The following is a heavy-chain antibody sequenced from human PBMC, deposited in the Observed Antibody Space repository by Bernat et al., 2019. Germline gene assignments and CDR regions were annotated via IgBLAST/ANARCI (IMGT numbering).Heavy chain of an antibody. J-gene: IGHJ4*02. CDR2: IIPILGIA. D-gene: IGHD5/OR15-5a*01. Sequence: QVQLVQSGAEVKKPGSSVKVSCKASGGTFRSYTISWVRQAPGQGLEWMGRIIPILGIANYAQKFQGRVTIPAYKSTSTAYMGLSSLRFEDTAVYYCAIVWHFDYRGQGTLVTVSS. V-gene: IGHV1-69*02. CDR3: AIVWHFDY. CDR1: GGTFRSYT.